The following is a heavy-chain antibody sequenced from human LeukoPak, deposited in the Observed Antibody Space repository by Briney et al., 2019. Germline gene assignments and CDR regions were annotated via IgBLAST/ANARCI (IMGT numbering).Heavy chain of an antibody. J-gene: IGHJ6*02. CDR2: IKSKTDGGTT. CDR1: GFTFSNAW. V-gene: IGHV3-15*01. CDR3: AKGPRQQLVRLSYYYYGMDV. D-gene: IGHD6-13*01. Sequence: GGSLRLSCAASGFTFSNAWMSWVRQAPGKGLEWVGRIKSKTDGGTTDYAAPVKGRFTISRDNSKNTLYLQMNSLRAEDTAVYYCAKGPRQQLVRLSYYYYGMDVWGQGTTVTVSS.